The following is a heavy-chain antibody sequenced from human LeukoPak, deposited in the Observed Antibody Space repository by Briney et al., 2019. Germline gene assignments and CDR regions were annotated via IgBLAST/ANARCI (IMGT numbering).Heavy chain of an antibody. CDR2: ISDTSGRL. CDR1: GFTFSNYA. D-gene: IGHD6-19*01. J-gene: IGHJ4*02. CDR3: AKGPSGSSHHYFDY. Sequence: GGSLRLSCAASGFTFSNYAITWVRQAPGKGLGWVSTISDTSGRLTHADSVLGRFTVSRDNSKNTLFLQMESLRAEDSAVYYCAKGPSGSSHHYFDYWGQGTLVTVSS. V-gene: IGHV3-23*01.